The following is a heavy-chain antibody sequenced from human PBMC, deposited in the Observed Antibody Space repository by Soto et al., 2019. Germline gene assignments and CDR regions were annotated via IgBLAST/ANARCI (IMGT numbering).Heavy chain of an antibody. V-gene: IGHV4-31*03. CDR1: GDPISSGDYY. D-gene: IGHD5-18*01. Sequence: PSETLSLTCTVSGDPISSGDYYWTWIRQHPGQGLEWIGNIYYSGSTYYNPSLKSRVTISEDTSKNQFFLNLSSVTAADTAVYYCATAPFSGYSYGCDYWGQGTLVTVS. CDR2: IYYSGST. J-gene: IGHJ4*02. CDR3: ATAPFSGYSYGCDY.